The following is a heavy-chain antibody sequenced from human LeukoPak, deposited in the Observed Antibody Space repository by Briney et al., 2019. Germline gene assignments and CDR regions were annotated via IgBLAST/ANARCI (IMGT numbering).Heavy chain of an antibody. CDR1: GGSISSGGYS. J-gene: IGHJ2*01. CDR2: IYHSGST. D-gene: IGHD3-10*01. V-gene: IGHV4-30-2*01. Sequence: PSETLSLTCAVSGGSISSGGYSWSWIRQPPGKGLEWIGYIYHSGSTYYNPSLKSRVTISVDRSKNQFSLKLSSVTAADTAVYYCAREVTMVRGVIKRYFDLWGRGTLVTVSS. CDR3: AREVTMVRGVIKRYFDL.